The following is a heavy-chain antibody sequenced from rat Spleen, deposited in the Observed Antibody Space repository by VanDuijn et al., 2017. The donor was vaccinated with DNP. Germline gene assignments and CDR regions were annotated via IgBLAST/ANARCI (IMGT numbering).Heavy chain of an antibody. CDR2: INKDSNTI. V-gene: IGHV4-2*01. D-gene: IGHD1-11*01. Sequence: EVKLVESGGGLVQPGSSLKLSCVASGFNFNDYWMGWVRQAPGKGLEWIGQINKDSNTINYTPSLKDKFTISRDNAQNTLYLQMSKLGSEDTAIYYCEREGDYGGYSAKFDYWGQGVMVTVSS. CDR3: EREGDYGGYSAKFDY. J-gene: IGHJ2*01. CDR1: GFNFNDYW.